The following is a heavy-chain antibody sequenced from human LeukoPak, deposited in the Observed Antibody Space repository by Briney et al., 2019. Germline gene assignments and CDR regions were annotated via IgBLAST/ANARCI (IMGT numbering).Heavy chain of an antibody. V-gene: IGHV3-9*01. D-gene: IGHD2-2*01. Sequence: GGSLRLSCAASGFTFDDYAMHWVRQAPGKGLEWVSGISWNSGSIGYADSVKGRFTISRDNAKNSLYLQMNSLRAEDTALYYSAKTVFRYCSSTSCYGDAFDIWGQGTMVTVSS. J-gene: IGHJ3*02. CDR1: GFTFDDYA. CDR3: AKTVFRYCSSTSCYGDAFDI. CDR2: ISWNSGSI.